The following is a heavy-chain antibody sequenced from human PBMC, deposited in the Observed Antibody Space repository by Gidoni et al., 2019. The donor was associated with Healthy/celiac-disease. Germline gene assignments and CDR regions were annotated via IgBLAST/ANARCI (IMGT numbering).Heavy chain of an antibody. Sequence: QVQLVESGGGLVKPGGSLRISCAASGFTFSDYYMSWIRQAPGKGLEWVSTISSSSSYTNYADSVKGRFTISRDNAKNSLYLQMNSLRAEDTAVYYCARDPRGWPNDAFDIWGQGTMVTVSS. CDR2: ISSSSSYT. CDR1: GFTFSDYY. CDR3: ARDPRGWPNDAFDI. D-gene: IGHD6-19*01. V-gene: IGHV3-11*06. J-gene: IGHJ3*02.